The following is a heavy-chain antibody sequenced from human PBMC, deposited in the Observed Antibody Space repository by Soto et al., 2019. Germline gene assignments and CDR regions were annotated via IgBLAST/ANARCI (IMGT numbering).Heavy chain of an antibody. CDR1: GYTFTIYG. D-gene: IGHD3-16*02. J-gene: IGHJ6*03. Sequence: GASVKVSCKASGYTFTIYGIIWVRQAPGQGLEWMGWISAYNGNTNYAQKLQGRVTMTTDTSTSTAYMELRSLRSDDTAVYYCARDRADVRGTFGGVIGTHYYYYYMDVWGKGTTVTVSS. CDR3: ARDRADVRGTFGGVIGTHYYYYYMDV. V-gene: IGHV1-18*01. CDR2: ISAYNGNT.